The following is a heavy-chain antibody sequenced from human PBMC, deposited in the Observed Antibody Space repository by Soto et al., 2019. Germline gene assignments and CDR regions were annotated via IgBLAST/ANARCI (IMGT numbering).Heavy chain of an antibody. V-gene: IGHV1-3*05. CDR2: INAGNGNT. CDR3: ARSRRDGYNQYYFDY. Sequence: QVQLVQSGAEEKKPGASVKVSCKASGYTFTSYAMHWVRQAPGQRLEWMGWINAGNGNTKYSQKFQGRVTITRDTSASTAHMELSSLRSEDTAVYYCARSRRDGYNQYYFDYWGQGTLVTVSS. CDR1: GYTFTSYA. J-gene: IGHJ4*02. D-gene: IGHD5-12*01.